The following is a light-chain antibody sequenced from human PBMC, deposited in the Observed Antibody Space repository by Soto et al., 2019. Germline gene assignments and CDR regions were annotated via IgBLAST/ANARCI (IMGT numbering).Light chain of an antibody. J-gene: IGKJ5*01. CDR3: QQSYSTTIT. Sequence: DIQMTQSPSSLSASVEGGVTITCRTSQSISNYLNWYQQKPGKAPTLRIYAASTLQSGVPSRFSGSGSGTGCTFTISSLQPEDFATYYCQQSYSTTITFGQGTRLEIK. CDR2: AAS. V-gene: IGKV1-39*01. CDR1: QSISNY.